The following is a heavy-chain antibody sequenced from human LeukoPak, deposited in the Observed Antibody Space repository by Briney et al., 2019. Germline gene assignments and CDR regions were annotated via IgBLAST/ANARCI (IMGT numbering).Heavy chain of an antibody. D-gene: IGHD4-17*01. CDR1: GVSIGTYY. J-gene: IGHJ4*02. CDR3: ARLEDYVLEY. V-gene: IGHV4-59*08. CDR2: INYRGTT. Sequence: PSDTLSLTCSVSGVSIGTYYWSWVRQPPGKGLEWIGYINYRGTTSYNPSLKSRVTISVDTSKNQSFLNLRSATAADTAVYYCARLEDYVLEYWGLGTLVTVSS.